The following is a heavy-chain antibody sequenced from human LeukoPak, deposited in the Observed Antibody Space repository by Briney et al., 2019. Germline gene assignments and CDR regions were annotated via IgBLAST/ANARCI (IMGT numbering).Heavy chain of an antibody. CDR3: ATGNRYCSGGSCYVGLLAFDI. D-gene: IGHD2-15*01. Sequence: GGSLRLSCAASGFTFSSYAMHWVRQAPGKGLEWVAVISYDGSNKYYADSVKGRFTISRDNSKNTLYLQMNSLRAEDTAVYYCATGNRYCSGGSCYVGLLAFDIWGQGTMVTVSS. CDR1: GFTFSSYA. CDR2: ISYDGSNK. V-gene: IGHV3-30*04. J-gene: IGHJ3*02.